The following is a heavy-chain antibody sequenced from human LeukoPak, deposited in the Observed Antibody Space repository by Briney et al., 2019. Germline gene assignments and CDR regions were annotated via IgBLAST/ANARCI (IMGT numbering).Heavy chain of an antibody. Sequence: GSLRLSCAASGFTFSDYYMSWIRQAPGKGLEWIGSIYYSGSTYYNPSLKSRVPISVDTSKNQFSLKLSSVTAADTAVYYCATKSPHDYGDYLKLLSRGPDAFDIWGQGTMVTVSS. CDR3: ATKSPHDYGDYLKLLSRGPDAFDI. V-gene: IGHV4-38-2*01. D-gene: IGHD4-17*01. CDR2: IYYSGST. J-gene: IGHJ3*02. CDR1: GFTFSDYY.